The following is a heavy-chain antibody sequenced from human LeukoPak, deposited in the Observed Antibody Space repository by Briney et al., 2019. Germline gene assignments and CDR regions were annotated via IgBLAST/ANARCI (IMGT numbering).Heavy chain of an antibody. Sequence: GGSLRLSCAASGFTFSSYAMSWVRQAPGKGLEWVSAISGSGGSTYYADSVKGRFTISRDNSKKTLYLQMNSLRAEDTAVYYCARAMSIAARLQTIFDYWGQGTLVTVSS. D-gene: IGHD6-6*01. CDR2: ISGSGGST. V-gene: IGHV3-23*01. J-gene: IGHJ4*02. CDR1: GFTFSSYA. CDR3: ARAMSIAARLQTIFDY.